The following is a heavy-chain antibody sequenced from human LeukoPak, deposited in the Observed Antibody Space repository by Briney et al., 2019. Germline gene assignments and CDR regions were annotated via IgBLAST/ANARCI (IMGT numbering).Heavy chain of an antibody. CDR1: GGSISSGGYS. D-gene: IGHD4-17*01. J-gene: IGHJ4*02. Sequence: SQTLSLTCAVSGGSISSGGYSWSWIRQPPGKGLEWIGYIYHSGSTYYNLSLKSRVTISVDRSKNQFSLKLSSVTAADTAVYYCARVGYGDYGADYWGQGTLVTVSS. CDR3: ARVGYGDYGADY. CDR2: IYHSGST. V-gene: IGHV4-30-2*01.